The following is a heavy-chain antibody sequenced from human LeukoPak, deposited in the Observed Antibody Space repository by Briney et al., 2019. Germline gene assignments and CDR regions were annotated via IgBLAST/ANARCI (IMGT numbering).Heavy chain of an antibody. V-gene: IGHV3-21*01. CDR1: GFTFSRYS. CDR3: ARLGATSSGKYYFDY. CDR2: ISIGNTYI. Sequence: GGSLRLSCAASGFTFSRYSMNWVRQAPGKGLEWVSSISIGNTYIYYADSVKGRFTISRDNAQNSLSLQMNSLSADDTAVYYCARLGATSSGKYYFDYWGQGTLVTVSS. D-gene: IGHD6-25*01. J-gene: IGHJ4*02.